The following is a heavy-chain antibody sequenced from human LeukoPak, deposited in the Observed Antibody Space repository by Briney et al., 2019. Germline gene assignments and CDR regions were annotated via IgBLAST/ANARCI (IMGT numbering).Heavy chain of an antibody. CDR3: ARGTGIRGVKSHFDY. CDR2: ISGSGGST. Sequence: GGSLRLSCAASGFTFSSYAMSWVRQAPGKGLEWVSAISGSGGSTYYADSVKGRFTISRDNSKNTLYLQMNSLRAEDTAVYYCARGTGIRGVKSHFDYWGQGRLVTVSS. J-gene: IGHJ4*02. D-gene: IGHD3-10*01. V-gene: IGHV3-23*01. CDR1: GFTFSSYA.